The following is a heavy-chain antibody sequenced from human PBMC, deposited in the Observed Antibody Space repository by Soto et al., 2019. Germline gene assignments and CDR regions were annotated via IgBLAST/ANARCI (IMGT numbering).Heavy chain of an antibody. Sequence: SVKVSCKASGGTFSSYAISWVRQAPRQGLEWMGGIIPIFGTANYAQKFQGRVTITADKSTSTAYMELSSLRSEDTAVYYCARDFGSPVLRFSPPLLYWGQGTLVTVSS. D-gene: IGHD3-3*01. V-gene: IGHV1-69*06. CDR1: GGTFSSYA. J-gene: IGHJ4*02. CDR2: IIPIFGTA. CDR3: ARDFGSPVLRFSPPLLY.